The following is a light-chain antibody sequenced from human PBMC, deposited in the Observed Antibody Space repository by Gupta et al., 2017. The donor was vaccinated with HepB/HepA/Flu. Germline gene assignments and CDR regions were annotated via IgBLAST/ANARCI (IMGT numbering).Light chain of an antibody. CDR1: QSVSSY. CDR3: QQRSNWPPLT. CDR2: DAS. V-gene: IGKV3-11*01. J-gene: IGKJ4*01. Sequence: DIVLTQSPATLSLSPGERATLSCRASQSVSSYLAWYQQKPGQAPRLLIYDASNRATGIPARFSGRGSGTDFTLTISSLEPEDFAVYYCQQRSNWPPLTFGGGTKVEIK.